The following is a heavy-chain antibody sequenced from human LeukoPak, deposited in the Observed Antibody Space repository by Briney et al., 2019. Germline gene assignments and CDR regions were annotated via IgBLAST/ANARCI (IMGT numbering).Heavy chain of an antibody. V-gene: IGHV4-34*01. J-gene: IGHJ4*02. CDR2: INHSGST. Sequence: SETLSLTCAVYGGSFSGYYWSWIRQPPGKGLEWIGEINHSGSTNYSPSLKSRVTISADTSKNQFSLKLSSVTAADTAVYYCASRKGPVAPSRWGQGTLVTVSS. CDR1: GGSFSGYY. D-gene: IGHD6-19*01. CDR3: ASRKGPVAPSR.